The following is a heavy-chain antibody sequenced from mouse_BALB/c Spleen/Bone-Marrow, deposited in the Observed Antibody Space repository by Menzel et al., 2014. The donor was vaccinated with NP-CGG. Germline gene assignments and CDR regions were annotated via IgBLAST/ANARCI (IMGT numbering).Heavy chain of an antibody. CDR1: GYTFTGYY. CDR3: ARGGLWDGNYAWFAY. D-gene: IGHD2-1*01. Sequence: EVQLQESGPELVKPGASVKMSCKASGYTFTGYYMDWVKQSHGESFEWIGRVNPYNGGTSYNQKFKGKATLTVDKSSSTAYMELNSLTSEDSAVYYCARGGLWDGNYAWFAYWGQGTLVTVSA. J-gene: IGHJ3*01. CDR2: VNPYNGGT. V-gene: IGHV1-19*01.